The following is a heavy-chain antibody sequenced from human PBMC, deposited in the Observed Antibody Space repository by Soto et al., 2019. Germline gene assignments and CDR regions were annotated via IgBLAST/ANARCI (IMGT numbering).Heavy chain of an antibody. CDR2: IWPGDSDT. J-gene: IGHJ4*02. D-gene: IGHD6-19*01. CDR3: ARAAVFTNGNYFDY. Sequence: GESLKISCQTSGYRFNSYWIGWVRQMPGKGLEWMGIIWPGDSDTRYSPSIQGLVTFSADKSVSTVYLHLSTLKASDTAMYYCARAAVFTNGNYFDYWGQGTLVTVSS. V-gene: IGHV5-51*01. CDR1: GYRFNSYW.